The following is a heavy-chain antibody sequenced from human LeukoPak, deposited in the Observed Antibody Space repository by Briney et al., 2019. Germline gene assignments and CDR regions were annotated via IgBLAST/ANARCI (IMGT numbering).Heavy chain of an antibody. V-gene: IGHV5-10-1*01. CDR3: ARGLAVANAAY. J-gene: IGHJ4*02. D-gene: IGHD6-19*01. CDR2: IDPSDSQT. Sequence: GESLKISCRGSGYRFNAYWIAWVRQMPGKGLEWMGRIDPSDSQTNYSPSFQGHVTISADKSISTVYLQWSRLKASDTAMYYCARGLAVANAAYWGRGTLVTVSS. CDR1: GYRFNAYW.